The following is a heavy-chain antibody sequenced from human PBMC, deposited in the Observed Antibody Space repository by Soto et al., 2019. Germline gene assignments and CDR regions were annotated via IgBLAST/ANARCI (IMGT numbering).Heavy chain of an antibody. CDR3: ARGTARYYDFWSGPPDY. D-gene: IGHD3-3*01. CDR2: IGTAGDT. Sequence: GGSLRLSXAASGFTFSSYDMHWVRQATGKGLEWVSAIGTAGDTYYPGSVKGRFTISRENAKNSLYLQMNSLRAGDTAVYYCARGTARYYDFWSGPPDYWGQGTLVTVS. J-gene: IGHJ4*02. CDR1: GFTFSSYD. V-gene: IGHV3-13*01.